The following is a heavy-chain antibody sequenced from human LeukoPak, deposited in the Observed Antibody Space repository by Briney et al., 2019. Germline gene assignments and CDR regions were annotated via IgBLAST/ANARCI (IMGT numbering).Heavy chain of an antibody. CDR1: GASISSGSNY. CDR2: IYSSGST. Sequence: PSETLSLTCSVSGASISSGSNYWGWIRQPPGKTLEWIGSIYSSGSTYYNPSLKSRVIIIIDTPKNHFSLTLSSVTAADTAVYYCARFSGYCSANSCYPAYWGQGTLVSVSS. CDR3: ARFSGYCSANSCYPAY. D-gene: IGHD2-15*01. J-gene: IGHJ4*02. V-gene: IGHV4-39*07.